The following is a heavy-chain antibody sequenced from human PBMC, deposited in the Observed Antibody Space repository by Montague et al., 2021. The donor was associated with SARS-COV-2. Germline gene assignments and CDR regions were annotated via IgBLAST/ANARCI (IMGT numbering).Heavy chain of an antibody. J-gene: IGHJ4*02. CDR2: INHSGST. Sequence: SETLSLTCAVYGGSFSGYYWSWIHQPPGKGLEWIGDINHSGSTNYNPSLKSRVSISVDTSKNQFSLKLSSVTAADTAVYYCARAIVDVTMMVVVMTGVEHYFDFWGQGTLVTVSS. D-gene: IGHD3-22*01. CDR1: GGSFSGYY. V-gene: IGHV4-34*01. CDR3: ARAIVDVTMMVVVMTGVEHYFDF.